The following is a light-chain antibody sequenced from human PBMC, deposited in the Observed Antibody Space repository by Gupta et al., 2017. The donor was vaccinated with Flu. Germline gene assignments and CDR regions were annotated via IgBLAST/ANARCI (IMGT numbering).Light chain of an antibody. Sequence: TVTLTCGSSTGAVTSDHYPYWLQQKPGLAPRTRIYDTNNKQPWTPARFSGSLLGGKAALTLSGAQPEDEAEDYCLLSYSGARVVCGGGTKLTV. CDR3: LLSYSGARVV. CDR1: TGAVTSDHY. J-gene: IGLJ2*01. CDR2: DTN. V-gene: IGLV7-46*01.